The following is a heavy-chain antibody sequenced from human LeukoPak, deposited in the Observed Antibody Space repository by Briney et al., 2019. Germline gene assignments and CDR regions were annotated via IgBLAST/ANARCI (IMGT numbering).Heavy chain of an antibody. CDR1: GYTFTSYY. Sequence: ASVKASCKASGYTFTSYYMHWVRQAPGQGLEWMGIVNPSGGSTSYAQKFQGRVTITADESTSTAYMELSSLRSEDTAVYYCASASFDSSGPDAFDIWGQGTMVTVSS. V-gene: IGHV1-46*01. D-gene: IGHD3-22*01. J-gene: IGHJ3*02. CDR2: VNPSGGST. CDR3: ASASFDSSGPDAFDI.